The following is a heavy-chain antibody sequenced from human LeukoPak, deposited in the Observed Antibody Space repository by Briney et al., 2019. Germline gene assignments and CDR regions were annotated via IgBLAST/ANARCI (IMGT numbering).Heavy chain of an antibody. CDR2: ISSSSSYI. J-gene: IGHJ5*02. V-gene: IGHV3-21*01. CDR1: GFTFSSYW. Sequence: GGSLRLSCAASGFTFSSYWMNWVRQAPGKGLEWVSSISSSSSYIYYADSVKGRFTISRDNAKNSLYLQMNSLRAEDTAVYYCARGVDTAMITGGYNWFDPWGQGTLVTVSS. D-gene: IGHD5-18*01. CDR3: ARGVDTAMITGGYNWFDP.